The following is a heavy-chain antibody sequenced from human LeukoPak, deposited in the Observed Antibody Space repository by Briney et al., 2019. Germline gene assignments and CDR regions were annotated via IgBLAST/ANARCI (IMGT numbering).Heavy chain of an antibody. Sequence: PSETLSLTCAVYGGSFSGYYWSWIRQPPGKGLEWIGEINHSGSTNYNPSLKSRVTISVDTSKNQFSLKLSSVTAADTAVYYCARVSPYDFWSGYYTFYYGMDVWGQGTTVTVSS. V-gene: IGHV4-34*01. J-gene: IGHJ6*02. CDR2: INHSGST. CDR1: GGSFSGYY. CDR3: ARVSPYDFWSGYYTFYYGMDV. D-gene: IGHD3-3*01.